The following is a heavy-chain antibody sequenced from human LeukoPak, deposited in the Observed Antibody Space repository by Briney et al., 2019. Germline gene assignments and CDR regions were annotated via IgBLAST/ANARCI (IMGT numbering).Heavy chain of an antibody. Sequence: SKTLSLTCAVYGGSFSDYYWSWIRQPPGKGLEWIGEINHSGSTNYNPSLKSRVTISVDTSKNQFSLKLSSVTAADTAVYYCARDHASSWIRISYYYYYMDVRGKGTTVTVSS. D-gene: IGHD6-13*01. V-gene: IGHV4-34*01. J-gene: IGHJ6*03. CDR3: ARDHASSWIRISYYYYYMDV. CDR1: GGSFSDYY. CDR2: INHSGST.